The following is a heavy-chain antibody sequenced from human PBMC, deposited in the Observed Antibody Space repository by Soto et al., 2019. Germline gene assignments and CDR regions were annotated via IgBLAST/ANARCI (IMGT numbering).Heavy chain of an antibody. V-gene: IGHV1-69*12. CDR2: IIPIFGTA. CDR3: ATGYSSGSHPEPFEY. J-gene: IGHJ4*02. CDR1: GGTFSSYA. D-gene: IGHD6-19*01. Sequence: QVQLVQSGAEVKKPGSSVKVSCKASGGTFSSYAISWVRQAPGQGLEWMGGIIPIFGTANYAQKFQGRVTITADESTSTAYTELSSRRSEDTAVYYCATGYSSGSHPEPFEYWGQGTLVTVSS.